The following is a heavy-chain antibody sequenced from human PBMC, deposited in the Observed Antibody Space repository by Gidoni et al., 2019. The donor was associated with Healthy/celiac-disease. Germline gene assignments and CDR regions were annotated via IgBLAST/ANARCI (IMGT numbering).Heavy chain of an antibody. D-gene: IGHD6-13*01. Sequence: QVQLQQWGAGLLKPSETLSLTCAVYGGSFSGYYWSWIRQPPGKGLEWIGEINHSGSTNYNPSLKSRVTISVDTSKNQFSLKLSSVTAADTAVYYCAREGKGSSSWFVRYWGQGTLVTVSS. CDR2: INHSGST. CDR1: GGSFSGYY. V-gene: IGHV4-34*01. J-gene: IGHJ4*02. CDR3: AREGKGSSSWFVRY.